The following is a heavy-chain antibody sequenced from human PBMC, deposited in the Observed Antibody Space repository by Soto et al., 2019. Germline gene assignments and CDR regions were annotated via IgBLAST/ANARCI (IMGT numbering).Heavy chain of an antibody. J-gene: IGHJ6*03. CDR3: ARALFGHYYMDV. CDR2: IWYDGRNK. D-gene: IGHD3-10*01. V-gene: IGHV3-33*01. CDR1: GFTFSSYG. Sequence: QVQLVESGGGGVQPGGSGGLSCEASGFTFSSYGMHRVRRAPGKGLGWVAVIWYDGRNKYYADSVKGRFTISRDNSKNTLYLKMNSLRAEDTAVYYCARALFGHYYMDVWGKGTTVTVSS.